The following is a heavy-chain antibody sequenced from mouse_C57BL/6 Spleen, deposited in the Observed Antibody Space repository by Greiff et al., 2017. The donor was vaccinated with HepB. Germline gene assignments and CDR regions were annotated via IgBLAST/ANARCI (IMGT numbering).Heavy chain of an antibody. CDR2: INPYNGGT. J-gene: IGHJ4*01. D-gene: IGHD2-10*01. V-gene: IGHV1-19*01. CDR3: ARRGAYYYAMDY. CDR1: GYTFTDYY. Sequence: EVQLVESGPVLVKPGASVKMSCKASGYTFTDYYMNWVKQSHGKSLEWIGVINPYNGGTSYNQKFKGKATLTVDKSSSTAYMELNSLTSEDSAVYYCARRGAYYYAMDYWGQGTSVTVSS.